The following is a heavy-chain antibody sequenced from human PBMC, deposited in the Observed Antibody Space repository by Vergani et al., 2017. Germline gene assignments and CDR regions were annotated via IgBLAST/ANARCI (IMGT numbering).Heavy chain of an antibody. CDR1: GFTFSNAW. J-gene: IGHJ6*03. CDR2: IKSKTDGGTT. Sequence: EVQLVESGGGLVKPGGSLRLSCAASGFTFSNAWMSWVRQAPGKGLEWVGRIKSKTDGGTTDYAAPVKGRFTISRDDSKNTLYLQMNSLKTEDTAVYYCTTERISYNWIPYYYYSMDVWGKGTTVTVSS. D-gene: IGHD1-20*01. CDR3: TTERISYNWIPYYYYSMDV. V-gene: IGHV3-15*01.